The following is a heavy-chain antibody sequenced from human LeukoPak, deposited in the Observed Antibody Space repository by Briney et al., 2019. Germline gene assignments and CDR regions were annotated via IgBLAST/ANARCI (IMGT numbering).Heavy chain of an antibody. D-gene: IGHD2-15*01. CDR2: FDPEDGET. V-gene: IGHV1-24*01. J-gene: IGHJ4*02. CDR1: GYTLTDLS. Sequence: GASVKVSCKVSGYTLTDLSMHWVRQAPGKGLEWMGGFDPEDGETIYAQKFQGRVTMTEDTSTDTAYMELSSLRSEDTAVYYYATAFTGVVPKRPYFDYWGQGTVVTVSS. CDR3: ATAFTGVVPKRPYFDY.